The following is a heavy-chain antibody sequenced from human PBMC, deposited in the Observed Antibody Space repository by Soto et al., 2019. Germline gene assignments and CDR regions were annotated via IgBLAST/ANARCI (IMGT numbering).Heavy chain of an antibody. J-gene: IGHJ4*02. CDR1: GESISSSSYY. CDR3: ARQRATVVTQAYFDH. D-gene: IGHD2-21*02. V-gene: IGHV4-39*01. CDR2: IYYSGRT. Sequence: SETLSLTCIVSGESISSSSYYWGWIRQPPGKGLEWIGSIYYSGRTYYNPSFKSRVTISIDTSKNQFSLKLSSVTATDTAVYYCARQRATVVTQAYFDHWGQGXLVTVHS.